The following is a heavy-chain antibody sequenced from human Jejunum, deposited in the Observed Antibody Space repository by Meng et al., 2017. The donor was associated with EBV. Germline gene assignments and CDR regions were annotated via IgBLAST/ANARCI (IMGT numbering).Heavy chain of an antibody. CDR1: GESFTDYS. CDR3: ARLRVDPFDNWFDP. V-gene: IGHV4-34*01. CDR2: IDQYGRA. D-gene: IGHD5-12*01. Sequence: QGQLQQWGAGRVRPAETPHRPRAGYGESFTDYSWGWIRQPPGKGPQWIGEIDQYGRANNNPSLKSRLTMSVDTSKNQFSLKLNSVTAADTAVYYCARLRVDPFDNWFDPWGQGILVTVSS. J-gene: IGHJ5*02.